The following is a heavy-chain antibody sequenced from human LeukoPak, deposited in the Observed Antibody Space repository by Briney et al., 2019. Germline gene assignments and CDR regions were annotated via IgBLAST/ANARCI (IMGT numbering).Heavy chain of an antibody. D-gene: IGHD1-26*01. J-gene: IGHJ4*02. Sequence: PSETLSLTCTVSGGSISSYYWSWIRQPPGKGLEWIGYIYYSGSTNYNPSLKSRVTISVDTSKNQFSLKLSSVTAADTAVYYCARAKSGSYYHFDYWGQGTLVTVSS. CDR1: GGSISSYY. CDR3: ARAKSGSYYHFDY. CDR2: IYYSGST. V-gene: IGHV4-59*01.